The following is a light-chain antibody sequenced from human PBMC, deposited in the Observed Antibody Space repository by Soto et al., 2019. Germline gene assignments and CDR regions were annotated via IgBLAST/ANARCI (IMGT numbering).Light chain of an antibody. V-gene: IGLV2-8*01. Sequence: QSVLTQPPSASESPVQSVTISCTGTSSDVGGYHYVSWYQHHPGRAPKLLIYEVDKRPPGVPGRFSGSKSGNTASLTVSGLQADDEADYYRLSYGGSNNYVFGTGTKVTVL. CDR2: EVD. CDR1: SSDVGGYHY. J-gene: IGLJ1*01. CDR3: LSYGGSNNYV.